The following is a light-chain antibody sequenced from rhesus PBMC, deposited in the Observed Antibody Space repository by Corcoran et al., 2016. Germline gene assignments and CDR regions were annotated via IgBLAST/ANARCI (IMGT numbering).Light chain of an antibody. CDR3: QQYSSRPFT. V-gene: IGKV1-22*01. Sequence: DIQMTQSPSSLSASVGDTVTITCRASQGISSWLAWYQQKPGKAPKLLIYKASSLHSGVPSRFSGSGSGTDCTLTISSLQSEDFATYYCQQYSSRPFTFGPGTKLDIK. CDR2: KAS. J-gene: IGKJ3*01. CDR1: QGISSW.